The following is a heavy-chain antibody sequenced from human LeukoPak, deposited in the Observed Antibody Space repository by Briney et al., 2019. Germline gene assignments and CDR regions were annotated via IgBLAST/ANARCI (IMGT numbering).Heavy chain of an antibody. CDR2: TYYRSRWFT. CDR1: GDCASSNNAA. CDR3: VRGSALDI. J-gene: IGHJ3*02. V-gene: IGHV6-1*01. Sequence: SQTLSLTCAISGDCASSNNAAWNWIRQSPSRGLEWLGRTYYRSRWFTDYALSVKSRITINPDTSRNQFSLQLNSVSPEDTAVYYCVRGSALDIWGQGTMVTVSS.